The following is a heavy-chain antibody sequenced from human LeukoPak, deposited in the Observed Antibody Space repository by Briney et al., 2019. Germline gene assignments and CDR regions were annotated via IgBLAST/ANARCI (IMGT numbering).Heavy chain of an antibody. CDR2: ITTSRTT. D-gene: IGHD3-16*01. V-gene: IGHV3-48*01. CDR1: GFTFSTYT. CDR3: VRDWAYAFDI. J-gene: IGHJ3*02. Sequence: PGGSLRLSCAASGFTFSTYTMNWVRQAPGKGLEWISYITTSRTTYYADSVKGRFIISRDNAKNSLYLQMNSLRAEDTAVYYCVRDWAYAFDIWGQGTMVTVSS.